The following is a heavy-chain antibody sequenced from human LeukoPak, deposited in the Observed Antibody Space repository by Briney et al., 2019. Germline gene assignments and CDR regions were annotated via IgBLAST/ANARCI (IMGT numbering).Heavy chain of an antibody. CDR2: ISGSGGST. CDR3: ANTEDYYDSSGSTPYYFDY. CDR1: GFTFSSYA. D-gene: IGHD3-22*01. J-gene: IGHJ4*02. Sequence: PGGSLRLSCAASGFTFSSYAMSWVRQAPGKGLEWVSAISGSGGSTYYADSVKGRFTFSRDNSKNTLYLQMNSLRAEDTAVYYCANTEDYYDSSGSTPYYFDYWGQGTLVTVSS. V-gene: IGHV3-23*01.